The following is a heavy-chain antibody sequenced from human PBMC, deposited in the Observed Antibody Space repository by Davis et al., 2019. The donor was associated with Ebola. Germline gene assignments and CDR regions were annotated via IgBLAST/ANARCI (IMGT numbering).Heavy chain of an antibody. CDR1: GFTFSSYS. CDR2: ISVRTDDT. D-gene: IGHD3-22*01. V-gene: IGHV3-23*01. CDR3: VRRQGYFSWFDP. J-gene: IGHJ5*02. Sequence: GESLKISCVASGFTFSSYSFNWVRQTPGKGLEWVSQISVRTDDTHYADSVKGRFTISKDYSKNTVYLQMNSLRVEDTAVYYCVRRQGYFSWFDPWGQGTLVTVSS.